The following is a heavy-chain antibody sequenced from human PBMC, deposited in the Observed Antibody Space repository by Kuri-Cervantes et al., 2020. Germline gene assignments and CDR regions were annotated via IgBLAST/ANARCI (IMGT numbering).Heavy chain of an antibody. CDR1: GFTFSSYG. Sequence: GGSLRLSCAASGFTFSSYGMHWVRQAPGKGLEWVAVISYDGSNKYYADSVKGRFTISRDNSKSTVYLQMNSLKAEDTAVYYCARDRQQLANFDYWGQGTLVTVSS. V-gene: IGHV3-30*03. J-gene: IGHJ4*02. CDR2: ISYDGSNK. CDR3: ARDRQQLANFDY. D-gene: IGHD6-13*01.